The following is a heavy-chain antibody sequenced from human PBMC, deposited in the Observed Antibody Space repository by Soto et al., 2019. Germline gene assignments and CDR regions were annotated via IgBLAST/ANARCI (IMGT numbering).Heavy chain of an antibody. Sequence: QVQLQESGPGLVRPSETLSLTCTVSGGSVSSGDYYWTWLRQPPGKGLEWIGYVYYGGSTNYNPSLKSRVSISVETAKNQFSLRLSSVTAADTAVYYCARIPVDTYMIYWFDPWGQGILVTVSS. CDR3: ARIPVDTYMIYWFDP. J-gene: IGHJ5*02. CDR1: GGSVSSGDYY. CDR2: VYYGGST. V-gene: IGHV4-61*08. D-gene: IGHD5-18*01.